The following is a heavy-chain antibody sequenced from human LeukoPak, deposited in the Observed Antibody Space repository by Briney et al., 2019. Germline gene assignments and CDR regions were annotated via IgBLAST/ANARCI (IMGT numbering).Heavy chain of an antibody. D-gene: IGHD3-22*01. CDR1: GGTFSSYA. V-gene: IGHV1-69*05. CDR2: IVPIFGTP. J-gene: IGHJ4*02. Sequence: SVKVSCKPYGGTFSSYAINWVRQAPGQGLEWMGRIVPIFGTPKYAQKFQGRVTITTDESTSTAHMELSSLRSEDTAVYYCAGGGHYDSSGYYGAWGYWGQGTLVTVSS. CDR3: AGGGHYDSSGYYGAWGY.